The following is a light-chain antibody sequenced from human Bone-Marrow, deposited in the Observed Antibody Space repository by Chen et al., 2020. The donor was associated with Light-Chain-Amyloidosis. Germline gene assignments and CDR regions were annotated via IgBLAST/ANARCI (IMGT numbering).Light chain of an antibody. Sequence: QSVLTQPPSASETPGQRVSISCSGGSSNIGTNTVNWYRQLPGTAPKLLIYTDAQRPSGVPDRFSGSKSGTSTSLTISGLHSDDEADYYCAAWDDDLNGWVFGGGTKLTVL. CDR3: AAWDDDLNGWV. CDR1: SSNIGTNT. V-gene: IGLV1-44*01. J-gene: IGLJ3*02. CDR2: TDA.